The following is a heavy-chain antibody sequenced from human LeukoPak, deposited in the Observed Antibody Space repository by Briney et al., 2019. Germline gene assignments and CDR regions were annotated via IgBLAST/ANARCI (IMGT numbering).Heavy chain of an antibody. CDR2: ISYDGSNK. V-gene: IGHV3-30*03. CDR3: ARRYDSGYDYDAFDI. J-gene: IGHJ3*02. D-gene: IGHD5-12*01. CDR1: GFTFSSYG. Sequence: GGSLRLSCAASGFTFSSYGMHWVRQAPGKGLEWVAVISYDGSNKYYADSVKGRFTISRDNSKNTLYLQMNSLRAEDTAVYYCARRYDSGYDYDAFDIWGQGTMVTVSS.